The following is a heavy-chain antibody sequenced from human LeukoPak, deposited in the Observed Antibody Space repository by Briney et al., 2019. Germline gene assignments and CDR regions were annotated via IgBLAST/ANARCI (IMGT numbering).Heavy chain of an antibody. D-gene: IGHD3-22*01. Sequence: SETLSLTCTVSGGSISSGDYYWSWIRRPPGKGLEWIGYIYYSGSTYYNPSLKSRVTISVDTSKNQFSLKLSSVTAADTAVYYCARVKAYDSSGYCFDYWGQGTLVTVSS. CDR1: GGSISSGDYY. V-gene: IGHV4-30-4*01. CDR3: ARVKAYDSSGYCFDY. CDR2: IYYSGST. J-gene: IGHJ4*02.